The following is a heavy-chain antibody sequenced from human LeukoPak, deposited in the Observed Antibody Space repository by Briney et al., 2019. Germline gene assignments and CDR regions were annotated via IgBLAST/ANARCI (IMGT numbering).Heavy chain of an antibody. CDR3: ARDNYGDYSYFDY. V-gene: IGHV3-33*01. D-gene: IGHD4-17*01. Sequence: GGSLRLSCAAFGFTFSSYGMHWVRQAPGKGLEWVAVIWYDGSNKYYADSVKGRFTISRDNSKNTLYLQMNSLRAEDTAVYYCARDNYGDYSYFDYWGQGTLVTVSS. CDR1: GFTFSSYG. J-gene: IGHJ4*02. CDR2: IWYDGSNK.